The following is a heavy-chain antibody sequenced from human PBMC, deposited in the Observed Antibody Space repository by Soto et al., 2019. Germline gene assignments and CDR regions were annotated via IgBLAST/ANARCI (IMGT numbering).Heavy chain of an antibody. J-gene: IGHJ6*02. D-gene: IGHD2-2*02. CDR1: GGSVSSDTHY. CDR2: IYTSGST. V-gene: IGHV4-61*01. CDR3: ARFVRSCSGTTCYTRADV. Sequence: QVQLQESGPGLVKPSETLSLTCTVSGGSVSSDTHYWSWIRQPPGKRLEWIGFIYTSGSTNYNPSLKSRGTISVDTSKNQFSLKLRSVIVADTAVYHCARFVRSCSGTTCYTRADVWGQGTTVTVSS.